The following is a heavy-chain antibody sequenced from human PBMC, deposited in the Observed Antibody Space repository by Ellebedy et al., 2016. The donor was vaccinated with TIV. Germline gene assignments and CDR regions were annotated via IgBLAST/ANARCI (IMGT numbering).Heavy chain of an antibody. V-gene: IGHV4-30-2*01. Sequence: SETLSLXXAVSGGSMRRSPYCWSWIRQPPATGLVWVGSINQSGRTYYNPSLKSRVTISVDRSRNKFSLDLRSVTAADTAVYYCARGRHSYGYEWLDTWGQGTLASVSS. D-gene: IGHD5-18*01. CDR2: INQSGRT. CDR1: GGSMRRSPYC. CDR3: ARGRHSYGYEWLDT. J-gene: IGHJ5*02.